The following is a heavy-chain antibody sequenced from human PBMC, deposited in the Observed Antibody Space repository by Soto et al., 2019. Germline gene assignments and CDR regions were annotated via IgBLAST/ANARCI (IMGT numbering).Heavy chain of an antibody. CDR3: ARGEAYLWEVTFYYHGMDV. CDR2: MNHDGIT. Sequence: PSETLSLTCGVYGGSFTGYYWTWIRQPPGERLEWIGEMNHDGITNYNPSLKRRVAITLDTSKNQFSLRLTSVTAAVTAVYFCARGEAYLWEVTFYYHGMDVWGQGTTVTVYS. V-gene: IGHV4-34*01. CDR1: GGSFTGYY. J-gene: IGHJ6*02. D-gene: IGHD3-16*01.